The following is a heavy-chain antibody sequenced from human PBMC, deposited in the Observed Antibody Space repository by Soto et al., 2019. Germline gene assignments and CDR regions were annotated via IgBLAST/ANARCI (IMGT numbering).Heavy chain of an antibody. J-gene: IGHJ4*02. Sequence: PSYTLSLTFTDSGFSTTISIYYWGWIRQTPGKGLEWIGSIYYSGSTYYNPSLKSRVTISVDTSKNQFSLKLSSVTAADTAVYYCARHPLTGYYTPTHYFDYWGQGTLVTVS. CDR1: GFSTTISIYY. CDR3: ARHPLTGYYTPTHYFDY. V-gene: IGHV4-39*01. D-gene: IGHD3-9*01. CDR2: IYYSGST.